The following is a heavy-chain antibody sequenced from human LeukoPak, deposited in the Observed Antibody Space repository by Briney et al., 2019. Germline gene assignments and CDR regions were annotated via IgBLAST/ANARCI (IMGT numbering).Heavy chain of an antibody. CDR1: GLTFSKYT. CDR3: ARDSVVITSFDY. CDR2: ISYDGSNK. Sequence: GGSLRLSCAASGLTFSKYTMYWVRQAPGKGLEWVAVISYDGSNKYYADSVKGRFTISRDNSKNTLYLQMNSLRAEDTAVYYCARDSVVITSFDYWGQGTLVTVSS. D-gene: IGHD3-22*01. J-gene: IGHJ4*02. V-gene: IGHV3-30-3*01.